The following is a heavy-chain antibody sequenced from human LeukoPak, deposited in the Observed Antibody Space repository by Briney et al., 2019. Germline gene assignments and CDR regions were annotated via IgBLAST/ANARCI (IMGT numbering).Heavy chain of an antibody. CDR3: AKRGVVIRVILVGFHKEAYYFDS. V-gene: IGHV3-23*01. CDR1: GITLSNYV. J-gene: IGHJ4*02. D-gene: IGHD3-22*01. CDR2: ISDSGGIT. Sequence: GGALRLSCAVSGITLSNYVISWVRQAPGKGLEWVAGISDSGGITKYADSVKGRFTISRDNSKNTLYLQMSSLRAEDTAVYFCAKRGVVIRVILVGFHKEAYYFDSWGQGALVTVSS.